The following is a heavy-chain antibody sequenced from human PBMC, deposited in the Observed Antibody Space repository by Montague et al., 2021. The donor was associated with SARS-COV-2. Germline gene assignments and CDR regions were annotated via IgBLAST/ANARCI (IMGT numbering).Heavy chain of an antibody. V-gene: IGHV4-30-4*01. CDR2: INHSGTT. Sequence: SETLSLTCTVSGGSISSGGYYWTWIRQSPGKGLEWIAEINHSGTTNYNFNPSLRSRVTISVDTSKSQFSLKLSSVTAAGTGVYYCARWDPQTLTLIGLCGKSASDYWGQGTLVTVSS. CDR3: ARWDPQTLTLIGLCGKSASDY. J-gene: IGHJ4*02. CDR1: GGSISSGGYY. D-gene: IGHD4-23*01.